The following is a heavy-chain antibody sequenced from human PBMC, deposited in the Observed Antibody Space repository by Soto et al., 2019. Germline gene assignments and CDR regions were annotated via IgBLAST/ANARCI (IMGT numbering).Heavy chain of an antibody. CDR3: ARQVAAAWLDY. CDR2: IFYSGST. J-gene: IGHJ4*02. D-gene: IGHD6-13*01. V-gene: IGHV4-59*08. Sequence: PSETLSLTCTVSGGSIGGHYWTWIRQPPGKGLEWIGYIFYSGSTNYNPSLKSRVTISVDTSKNQFSLKLSSVTAADTAVYYCARQVAAAWLDYWGQGTLVTVSS. CDR1: GGSIGGHY.